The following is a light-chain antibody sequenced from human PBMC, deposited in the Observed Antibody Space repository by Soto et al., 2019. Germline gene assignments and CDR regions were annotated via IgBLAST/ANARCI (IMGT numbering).Light chain of an antibody. CDR1: SSDIGGYAF. Sequence: QSALTQPASVSGSPGQSITISCTGTSSDIGGYAFVSWYQHHPGKAPKLMIYDVINRPSGVSNRFSGSKSGNTASLTISGLQAEDEVDYNCSSYTSRSTVVVAGGTKLTVL. V-gene: IGLV2-14*03. J-gene: IGLJ2*01. CDR2: DVI. CDR3: SSYTSRSTVV.